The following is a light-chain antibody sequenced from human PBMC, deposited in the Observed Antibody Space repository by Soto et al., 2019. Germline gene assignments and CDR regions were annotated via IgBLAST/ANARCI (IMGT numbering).Light chain of an antibody. V-gene: IGLV2-23*01. Sequence: QSVLTQPASLSGSPGQSITISCTGTSSDVGSYKLVSWFQQHPGKAPKLMIYEGSKRPSGVSNRFSGSKSGNTASLTISRLQAEDEADYYCCSYASSSTYVFGTGTKVTVL. CDR3: CSYASSSTYV. CDR2: EGS. J-gene: IGLJ1*01. CDR1: SSDVGSYKL.